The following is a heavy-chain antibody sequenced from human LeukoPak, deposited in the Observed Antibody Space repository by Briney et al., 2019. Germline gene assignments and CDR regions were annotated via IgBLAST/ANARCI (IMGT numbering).Heavy chain of an antibody. CDR2: IIPIFGTA. CDR1: GGTFSSYA. J-gene: IGHJ1*01. D-gene: IGHD5-18*01. V-gene: IGHV1-69*13. CDR3: AIPPIQLWLTLAFEH. Sequence: ASVKVSCKASGGTFSSYAISWVRQAPGQGLEWMGGIIPIFGTANYVQKFQGRVTITADESTSTAYMELSSLRSEDTAVYYCAIPPIQLWLTLAFEHWGQSTLVTVSS.